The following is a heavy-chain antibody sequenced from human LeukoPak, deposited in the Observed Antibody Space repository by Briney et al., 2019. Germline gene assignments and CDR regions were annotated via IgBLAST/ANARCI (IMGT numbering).Heavy chain of an antibody. D-gene: IGHD2-15*01. CDR3: ARDRDVVVVAATPSRGYYGMDV. V-gene: IGHV1-69*04. J-gene: IGHJ6*02. Sequence: GASVKVSCKASGGTFCSYAISWVRQAPGQGLEWMGRIIPILGIANYAQKFQGRVTITADKSTSTAYMELSSLRSEDTAVYYCARDRDVVVVAATPSRGYYGMDVWGQGTTVTVSS. CDR2: IIPILGIA. CDR1: GGTFCSYA.